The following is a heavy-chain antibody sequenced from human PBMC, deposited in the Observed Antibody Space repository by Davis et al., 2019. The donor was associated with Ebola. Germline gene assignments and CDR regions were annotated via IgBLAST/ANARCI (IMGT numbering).Heavy chain of an antibody. CDR3: VRGWGRSGLDV. J-gene: IGHJ6*02. CDR1: GDSVSVNSGG. CDR2: TYYTSKWHN. Sequence: HSQTPSLTCAISGDSVSVNSGGWYWIRQSPSRGLEWLGRTYYTSKWHNDYGESVKSRITINPDTSTNQLSLQLNSVTPEDTAVYYCVRGWGRSGLDVWGQGTTVTVSS. D-gene: IGHD3-16*01. V-gene: IGHV6-1*01.